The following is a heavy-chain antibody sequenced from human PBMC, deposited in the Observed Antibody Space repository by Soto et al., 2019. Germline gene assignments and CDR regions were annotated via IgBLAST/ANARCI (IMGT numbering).Heavy chain of an antibody. CDR2: LSSDGSNN. J-gene: IGHJ6*02. CDR3: AKDAEMHATRLLSYFALDL. Sequence: QVQLVESGGGVVQPGGSLRLSCAARGFALSPYTIHWVRQAPGKGLEGVAGLSSDGSNNFYPDSVKGRITISRDNSKTTVHLQINNLRPEDTAIYYCAKDAEMHATRLLSYFALDLWGRGTTVTVSS. V-gene: IGHV3-30-3*01. D-gene: IGHD3-10*01. CDR1: GFALSPYT.